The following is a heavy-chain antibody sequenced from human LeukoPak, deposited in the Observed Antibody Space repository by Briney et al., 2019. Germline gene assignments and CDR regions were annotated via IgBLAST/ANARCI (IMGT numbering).Heavy chain of an antibody. Sequence: RPSETLSLTCIVSGGSISISSYYWGWIRQPPGKGLEWIGSISYSGSTYYNPSLKSRVTMSVDTSKNQFSLKLTSVTAADTAVFYCARSIVLDYFDYWGQGTLVTVSS. CDR1: GGSISISSYY. CDR2: ISYSGST. J-gene: IGHJ4*02. D-gene: IGHD1-26*01. V-gene: IGHV4-39*01. CDR3: ARSIVLDYFDY.